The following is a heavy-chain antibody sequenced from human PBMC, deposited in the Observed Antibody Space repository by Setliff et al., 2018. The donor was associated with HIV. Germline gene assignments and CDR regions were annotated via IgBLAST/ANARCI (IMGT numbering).Heavy chain of an antibody. CDR1: GGSISSYY. Sequence: SETLSLTCTVSGGSISSYYWSWIRQPPGKGLEWIGYIYYSGSTNYNPSLKSRVTISVDTSKNQFSLKLSSVTAADTAVYYCARDRGGGNYYYMAVWGKGTTVTVSS. J-gene: IGHJ6*03. CDR2: IYYSGST. CDR3: ARDRGGGNYYYMAV. V-gene: IGHV4-59*01. D-gene: IGHD3-16*01.